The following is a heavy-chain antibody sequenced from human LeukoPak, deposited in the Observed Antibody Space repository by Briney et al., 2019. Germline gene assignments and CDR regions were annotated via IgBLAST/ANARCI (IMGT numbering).Heavy chain of an antibody. Sequence: GWALRLSCAASGFTFSSYSMSWVRAAPGKGLEWVSSISSSSSYTYYADSVKGRLTISRDNAKNSLYLQMNSLRAEDTALYYCARGRYNWKGEGENWFDPWGQGTLVTVSS. CDR3: ARGRYNWKGEGENWFDP. D-gene: IGHD1-20*01. V-gene: IGHV3-21*01. CDR2: ISSSSSYT. CDR1: GFTFSSYS. J-gene: IGHJ5*02.